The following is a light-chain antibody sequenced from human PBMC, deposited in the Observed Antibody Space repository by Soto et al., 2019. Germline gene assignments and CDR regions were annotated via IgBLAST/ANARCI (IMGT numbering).Light chain of an antibody. Sequence: QSVLTQPPSVSGAPGQRVTISCTGSSSNIGAGYDVHWYQKLPGTAPKLLIYGNNNRPSGVPDRFSGSKSGTSASLAITGLQVEDEADYYCQSYDSSLSGSIFGGGTKVTVL. CDR3: QSYDSSLSGSI. J-gene: IGLJ2*01. CDR1: SSNIGAGYD. CDR2: GNN. V-gene: IGLV1-40*01.